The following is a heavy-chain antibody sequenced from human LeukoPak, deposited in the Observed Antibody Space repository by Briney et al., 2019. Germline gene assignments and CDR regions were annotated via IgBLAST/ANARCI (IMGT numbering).Heavy chain of an antibody. V-gene: IGHV1-69*05. J-gene: IGHJ4*02. CDR1: GGTFSSYA. CDR2: IIPIFGTA. D-gene: IGHD3-22*01. CDR3: ARLYYYDSSGYSAYFDY. Sequence: GSSVKVSCKASGGTFSSYAISWVRQAPGQGLEWMGGIIPIFGTANYAQKFQGRVTITTDESTSTAYMELSSLRSEDTAVYYCARLYYYDSSGYSAYFDYWGQGTLVTVSS.